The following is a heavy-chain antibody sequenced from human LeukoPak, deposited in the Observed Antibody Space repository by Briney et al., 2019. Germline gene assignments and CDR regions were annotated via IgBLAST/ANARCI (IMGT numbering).Heavy chain of an antibody. J-gene: IGHJ4*02. CDR2: IKSDGSSA. CDR3: AAGTAADY. V-gene: IGHV3-74*01. D-gene: IGHD6-13*01. Sequence: GGSLRLSCAASGFTFSSYWMHWVRQAAGKGLVWVARIKSDGSSADYADSVKGRFTISRDNAKNTLYLQMNSLRAEDTAVYYCAAGTAADYWGQGTLVTVSS. CDR1: GFTFSSYW.